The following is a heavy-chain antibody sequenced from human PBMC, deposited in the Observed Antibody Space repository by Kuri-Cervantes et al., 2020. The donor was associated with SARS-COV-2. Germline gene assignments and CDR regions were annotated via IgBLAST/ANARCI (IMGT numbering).Heavy chain of an antibody. D-gene: IGHD3-22*01. V-gene: IGHV3-21*01. Sequence: SCAVSEITFSSRSMNWVRQAPGMGLEWVSSISSSSSYIYYADSVKGRFTISRDNAKNSLYLQMNSLRAEDTAVYYCARAYYYDSSGYYSNWFDPWGQGTLVTVSS. CDR3: ARAYYYDSSGYYSNWFDP. CDR2: ISSSSSYI. J-gene: IGHJ5*02. CDR1: EITFSSRS.